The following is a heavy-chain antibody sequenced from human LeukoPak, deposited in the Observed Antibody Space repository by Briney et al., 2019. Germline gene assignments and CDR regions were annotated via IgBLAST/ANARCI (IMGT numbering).Heavy chain of an antibody. CDR3: ARSIIITFGGVIDYEDY. CDR1: GYTFTGYY. D-gene: IGHD3-16*02. V-gene: IGHV1-2*02. CDR2: INPNSGGT. Sequence: ASVKVSCKASGYTFTGYYMHWVRQAPGQGLEWMGWINPNSGGTNYAQKFQGRVTMTRDTSISTAYMELSRLRSDDTAVYYCARSIIITFGGVIDYEDYWGQGTLVTVSS. J-gene: IGHJ4*02.